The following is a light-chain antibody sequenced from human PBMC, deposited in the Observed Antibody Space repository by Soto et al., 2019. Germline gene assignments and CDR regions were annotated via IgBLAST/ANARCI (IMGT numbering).Light chain of an antibody. CDR3: QQYYTYWHM. V-gene: IGKV1-5*01. J-gene: IGKJ1*01. CDR1: QSISDY. Sequence: DIQMTQCPSTLSSSVGDRVIITCRASQSISDYLAWYQQKPGKAPKLLIYDASNLESGVPSTFSGSGSGTEFTLTISSLQPDDFATYYCQQYYTYWHMFGQGTKVDIK. CDR2: DAS.